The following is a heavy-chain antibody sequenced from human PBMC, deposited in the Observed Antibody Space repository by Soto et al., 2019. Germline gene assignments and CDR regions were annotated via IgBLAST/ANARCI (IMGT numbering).Heavy chain of an antibody. CDR3: ARRAGDDSSGYYNWFDP. J-gene: IGHJ5*02. D-gene: IGHD3-22*01. CDR1: GGSISSSSYY. V-gene: IGHV4-39*01. CDR2: IYYSGST. Sequence: QLQLQESGPGLVKPSETLSLTCTVSGGSISSSSYYWGWIRQPPGKGLEWIGSIYYSGSTYYNPSLKSRVTISVDTSKNQFSLKLSSVTAADTAVYYCARRAGDDSSGYYNWFDPWGQGTLVTVSS.